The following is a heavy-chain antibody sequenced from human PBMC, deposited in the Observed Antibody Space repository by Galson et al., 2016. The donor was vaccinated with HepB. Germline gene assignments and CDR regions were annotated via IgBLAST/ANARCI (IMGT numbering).Heavy chain of an antibody. V-gene: IGHV3-23*01. CDR2: ISVSGGST. J-gene: IGHJ1*01. D-gene: IGHD2-15*01. CDR3: AKANIIMVTLGVFLDT. CDR1: GFTFSNYA. Sequence: SLRLSCAASGFTFSNYAMNWVRQAPGKGLEWVSDISVSGGSTYYADAVKGRFAISRDNFKNTLYLQMNSLRADDTAVYYCAKANIIMVTLGVFLDTWGQGTLVTVSS.